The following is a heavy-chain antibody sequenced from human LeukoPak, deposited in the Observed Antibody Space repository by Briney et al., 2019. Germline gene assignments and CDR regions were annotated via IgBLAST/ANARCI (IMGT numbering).Heavy chain of an antibody. D-gene: IGHD2-8*01. J-gene: IGHJ4*02. CDR3: ARLVGVTLITNCTNGVCLYFDY. CDR1: GGSISTYY. V-gene: IGHV4-59*01. Sequence: SETLSLTCTVSGGSISTYYWNWIRQPPGKGLEWIGYIYHSGSTNYNPSLQSRVTISVDTSKNQFSLNLNSVTAADTAVYYCARLVGVTLITNCTNGVCLYFDYWGQGTLVTVSS. CDR2: IYHSGST.